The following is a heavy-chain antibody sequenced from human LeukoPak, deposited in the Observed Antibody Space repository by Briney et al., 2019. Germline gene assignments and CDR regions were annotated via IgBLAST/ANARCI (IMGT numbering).Heavy chain of an antibody. CDR1: GYTFTGYY. CDR3: ARVVLPTYYDFWSGYPYYFDY. J-gene: IGHJ4*02. Sequence: ASVKVSCKASGYTFTGYYMHWVRQAPGQGLEWMGWINPNSGGTNYAQKFQGRVTMTRDTSISTAYMELSRLRSDDTAVYYCARVVLPTYYDFWSGYPYYFDYWGQGTLVIVSS. D-gene: IGHD3-3*01. V-gene: IGHV1-2*02. CDR2: INPNSGGT.